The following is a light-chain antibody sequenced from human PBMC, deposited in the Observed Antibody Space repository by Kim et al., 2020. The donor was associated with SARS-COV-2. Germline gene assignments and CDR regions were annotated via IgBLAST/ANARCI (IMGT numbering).Light chain of an antibody. CDR3: QQYGSSQT. J-gene: IGKJ1*01. Sequence: FSPGERATLSCRACQSVSSSYLAWYQQKPGQAPRLLIYGASSRATGIPDRFSGSGSGTDFTLTISRLEPEDFAVYYCQQYGSSQTFGQGTKVDIK. V-gene: IGKV3-20*01. CDR1: QSVSSSY. CDR2: GAS.